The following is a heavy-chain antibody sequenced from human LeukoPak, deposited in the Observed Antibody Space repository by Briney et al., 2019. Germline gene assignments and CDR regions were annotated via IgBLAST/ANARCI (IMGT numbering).Heavy chain of an antibody. D-gene: IGHD2/OR15-2a*01. CDR2: IKQDGSEK. CDR3: ARKNMEIDY. Sequence: PGGSLRLSCAASGFSFSSHWMHWVRQAPGKGLEWVATIKQDGSEKYYVDSVKGRFTISRDNAKNSLYLQMNSLRAEDTAVYYCARKNMEIDYWGQGTLVTVSS. CDR1: GFSFSSHW. J-gene: IGHJ4*02. V-gene: IGHV3-7*01.